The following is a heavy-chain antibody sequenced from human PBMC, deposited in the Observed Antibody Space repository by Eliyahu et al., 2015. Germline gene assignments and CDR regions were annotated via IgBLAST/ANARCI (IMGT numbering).Heavy chain of an antibody. CDR1: GFSFGXHY. V-gene: IGHV3-72*01. J-gene: IGHJ4*02. CDR2: IKNKDNKYVT. D-gene: IGHD6-13*01. Sequence: EVQLVESGGGLGQPGGSLRLSXAASGFSFGXHYMDWVRQAPGKGLGWVGRIKNKDNKYVTEYAAAVKGRFTISRDDSKKSLYLQMNSLNTEDTAVYYCARRAAVKSPVRGIDYWGQGTLVTVSA. CDR3: ARRAAVKSPVRGIDY.